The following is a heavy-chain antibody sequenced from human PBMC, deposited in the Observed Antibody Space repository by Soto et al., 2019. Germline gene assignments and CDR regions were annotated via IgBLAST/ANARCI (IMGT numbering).Heavy chain of an antibody. CDR1: GYTFNTYG. D-gene: IGHD5-12*01. J-gene: IGHJ5*02. V-gene: IGHV1-18*01. Sequence: SVKVSCKASGYTFNTYGITWVRQAPGQGLEWMGWINPYNGNTKFAQKLQDRVTMTTATSTSTAYMELSSLRSEDTAVYYCVRGKMREMATILRDKWFDPWGQGTLVTVSS. CDR2: INPYNGNT. CDR3: VRGKMREMATILRDKWFDP.